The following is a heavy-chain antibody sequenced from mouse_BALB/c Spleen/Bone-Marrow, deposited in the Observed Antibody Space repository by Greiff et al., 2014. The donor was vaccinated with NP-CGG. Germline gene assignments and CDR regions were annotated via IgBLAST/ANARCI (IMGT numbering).Heavy chain of an antibody. V-gene: IGHV1-61*01. Sequence: QVQLQQSGAELVGPGASVKLSCKASGYSFTIYWMNWVKQRPGQGLEWIGMIHPSDIETRLNQKFKDKATLTVDKSSNTAYMQLSSPTSEDSAVYYCARGEITAFAYWGQGTLVTVSA. CDR1: GYSFTIYW. D-gene: IGHD2-4*01. J-gene: IGHJ3*01. CDR2: IHPSDIET. CDR3: ARGEITAFAY.